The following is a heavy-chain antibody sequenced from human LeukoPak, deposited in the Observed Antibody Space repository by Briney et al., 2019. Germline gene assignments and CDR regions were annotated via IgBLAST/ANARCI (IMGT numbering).Heavy chain of an antibody. J-gene: IGHJ4*02. D-gene: IGHD2-2*01. V-gene: IGHV1-18*01. Sequence: ASVKVSCKASGYTFTGYGISWVRQAPGQGLEWMGWISAYNGNTNYAQKLQGRVTMTTDTSTSTAYMELRSLRSDDTAVYYCARKKAYCSSTSCYEDYWGQGTLVTVSS. CDR2: ISAYNGNT. CDR3: ARKKAYCSSTSCYEDY. CDR1: GYTFTGYG.